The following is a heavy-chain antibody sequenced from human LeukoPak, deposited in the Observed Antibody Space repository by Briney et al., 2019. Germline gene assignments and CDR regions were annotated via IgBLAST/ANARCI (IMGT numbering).Heavy chain of an antibody. CDR1: GHTLSELT. CDR2: FDPENDER. J-gene: IGHJ4*02. D-gene: IGHD4-11*01. V-gene: IGHV1-24*01. CDR3: ATEMTSVVPDY. Sequence: ASVKVSCKVSGHTLSELTMYWVRQAPGKGLEWMGGFDPENDERMHARNFRGRVTTTEDTSTDTAYMELSSLRSEDTAVYFCATEMTSVVPDYWGQGTLVTVSS.